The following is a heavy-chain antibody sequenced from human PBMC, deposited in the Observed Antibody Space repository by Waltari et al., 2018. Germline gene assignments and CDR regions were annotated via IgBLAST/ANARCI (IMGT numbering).Heavy chain of an antibody. Sequence: EVQLLESGGGLVQPGGSLSLSCAASGFTFSSYAMSWVRQAPGKGLEWVSAISGRCGSTYYADSVKGRFTISRDNSKNTLYLQMNSLRAEDTAVYYCANGAFEQRHYYYGMDVWGQGTTVTVSS. V-gene: IGHV3-23*01. CDR3: ANGAFEQRHYYYGMDV. CDR2: ISGRCGST. D-gene: IGHD6-25*01. J-gene: IGHJ6*02. CDR1: GFTFSSYA.